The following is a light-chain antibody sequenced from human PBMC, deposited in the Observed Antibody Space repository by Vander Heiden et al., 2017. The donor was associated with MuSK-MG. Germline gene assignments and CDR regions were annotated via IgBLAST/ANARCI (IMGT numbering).Light chain of an antibody. V-gene: IGKV1-39*01. CDR3: QQSDSNPMYT. J-gene: IGKJ2*01. CDR2: AAS. Sequence: DIHMTQSPSSLSASVGDRVTITCRASQSISSYLNWYQQKPGKAPKLLIYAASSLQSGVPSRFSGSGYGTDFTLTISSRQPEDFATYYCQQSDSNPMYTFGQGTKLEIK. CDR1: QSISSY.